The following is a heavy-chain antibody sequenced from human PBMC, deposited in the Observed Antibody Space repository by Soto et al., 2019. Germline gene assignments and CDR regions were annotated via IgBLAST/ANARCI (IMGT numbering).Heavy chain of an antibody. J-gene: IGHJ6*03. D-gene: IGHD6-19*01. CDR1: GFTFDDYA. CDR3: AKDAVAGPNGYYYYYYMDV. V-gene: IGHV3-9*01. CDR2: ISWNSGSI. Sequence: GGSLRLSCAASGFTFDDYAMHWVRQAPGKGLEWVSGISWNSGSIGNADSVKGRFTISRDNAKNSLYLQMNSLRAEDTALYYCAKDAVAGPNGYYYYYYMDVWGKGTTVTSP.